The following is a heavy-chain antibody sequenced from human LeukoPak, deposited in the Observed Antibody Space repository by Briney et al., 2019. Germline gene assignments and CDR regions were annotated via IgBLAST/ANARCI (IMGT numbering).Heavy chain of an antibody. V-gene: IGHV1-2*02. CDR3: ARDSRARLLGHSYYYMDV. CDR2: INPNSGGT. D-gene: IGHD3-10*01. CDR1: GYTFTGYY. Sequence: ASVKVSCKASGYTFTGYYMHWVRQAPGQGLEWIGWINPNSGGTNYAQKFQGRVTMTRDTSISTAYMELSRLRSDDTAVFYCARDSRARLLGHSYYYMDVWGKGTTVTVSS. J-gene: IGHJ6*03.